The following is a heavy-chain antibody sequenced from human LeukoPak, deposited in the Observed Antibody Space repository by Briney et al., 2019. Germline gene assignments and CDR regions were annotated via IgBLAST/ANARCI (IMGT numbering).Heavy chain of an antibody. D-gene: IGHD5-18*01. V-gene: IGHV4-34*01. CDR1: GGSFSGYY. CDR2: INHSGST. J-gene: IGHJ4*02. Sequence: SSETLSLTCAVYGGSFSGYYWSWIRQPPGKGLEWIGEINHSGSTNHNPSLKSRVTISVDTSKNQFSLKLSSVTAADTAVYYCARGRWNTALFWGQGTLVTVSS. CDR3: ARGRWNTALF.